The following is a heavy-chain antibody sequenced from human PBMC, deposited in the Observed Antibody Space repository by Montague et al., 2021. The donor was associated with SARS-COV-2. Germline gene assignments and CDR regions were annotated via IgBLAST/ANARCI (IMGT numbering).Heavy chain of an antibody. CDR1: GGSIRSYY. V-gene: IGHV4-59*03. CDR3: ARYGSYFEH. J-gene: IGHJ4*02. D-gene: IGHD1-26*01. Sequence: SETLSLTCTVSGGSIRSYYWSWIRQNPGKGLEWIGYIYYDGGTNYNPSLKSRVTMSVDSSKNQFSLRLSSVTAADTAVYYCARYGSYFEHWGQGTLVTVSS. CDR2: IYYDGGT.